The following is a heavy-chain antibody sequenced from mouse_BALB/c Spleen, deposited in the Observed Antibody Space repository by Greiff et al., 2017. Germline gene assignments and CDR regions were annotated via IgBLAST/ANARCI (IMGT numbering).Heavy chain of an antibody. V-gene: IGHV3-2*02. CDR3: ARQGYYPYWYFDV. CDR2: ISYSGST. J-gene: IGHJ1*01. Sequence: EVKLEESGPGLVKPSQSLSLTCTVTGYSITSDYAWNWIRQFPGNKLEWMGYISYSGSTSYNPSLKSRISITRDTSKNQFFLQLNSVTTEDTATYYCARQGYYPYWYFDVWGAGTTVTVSS. CDR1: GYSITSDYA. D-gene: IGHD2-3*01.